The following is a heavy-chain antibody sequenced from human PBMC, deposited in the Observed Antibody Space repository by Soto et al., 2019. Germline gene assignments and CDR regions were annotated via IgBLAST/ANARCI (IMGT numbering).Heavy chain of an antibody. CDR3: ASRSSGWYFDY. CDR1: EFTFSSYA. J-gene: IGHJ4*02. CDR2: ISYDGSNE. V-gene: IGHV3-30-3*01. Sequence: GGSLRLSCAASEFTFSSYAMHWVRQAPGKGLEWVALISYDGSNEYYADSVKGRFTISRDNSKSTLYLQMNNLRPDDTAVYYCASRSSGWYFDYWGQGTLVTVSS. D-gene: IGHD6-19*01.